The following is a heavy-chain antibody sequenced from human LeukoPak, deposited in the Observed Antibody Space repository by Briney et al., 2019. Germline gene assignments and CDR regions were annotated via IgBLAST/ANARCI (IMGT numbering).Heavy chain of an antibody. D-gene: IGHD3-10*01. CDR3: ARGLWFGEPYFDY. CDR2: ISSSSSYI. CDR1: GFTFSSYS. J-gene: IGHJ4*02. Sequence: GGSLRLSCAASGFTFSSYSMNWVRQAPGKGLEWVSSISSSSSYIYYADSVKGRFTISRDNAKNSLYLQMNSLGAEDTAVYYCARGLWFGEPYFDYWGQGTLVTVSS. V-gene: IGHV3-21*01.